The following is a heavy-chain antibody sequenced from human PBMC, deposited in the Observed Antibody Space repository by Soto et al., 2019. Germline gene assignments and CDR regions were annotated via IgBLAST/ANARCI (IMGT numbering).Heavy chain of an antibody. CDR3: ARVRGALWQYDY. J-gene: IGHJ4*02. D-gene: IGHD3-10*01. CDR1: GYTFTSYG. CDR2: ISAYNGNT. Sequence: ASVKVSCKASGYTFTSYGISWVRQAPGQGLEWMGWISAYNGNTNYAQKLQGRVTMTRDTSTSTAYMELRSLRSNDTAVYYCARVRGALWQYDYWGQGTRVTVSS. V-gene: IGHV1-18*01.